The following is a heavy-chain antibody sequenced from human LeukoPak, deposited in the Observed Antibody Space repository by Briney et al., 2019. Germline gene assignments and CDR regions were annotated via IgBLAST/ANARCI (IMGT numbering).Heavy chain of an antibody. Sequence: ASVKVSCKASGYTFTSYYMHWVRQAPGQGLEWMGIINPSGGSTSYAQKFQGRVTMTRDTSTSTVYMELSSLRSEDTAVYYCARDPEGSGSGHADSMDVWGQGTTVTVSS. D-gene: IGHD3-10*01. V-gene: IGHV1-46*01. CDR2: INPSGGST. CDR3: ARDPEGSGSGHADSMDV. CDR1: GYTFTSYY. J-gene: IGHJ6*02.